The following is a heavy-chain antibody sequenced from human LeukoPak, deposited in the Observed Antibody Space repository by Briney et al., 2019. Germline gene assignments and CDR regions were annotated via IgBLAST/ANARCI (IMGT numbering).Heavy chain of an antibody. D-gene: IGHD6-19*01. CDR1: GGTFSSYA. CDR3: ARDDNSSGWSGSGY. Sequence: GASVKVSCKASGGTFSSYAISWVRQAPGQGLEWMGGIIPIFGTANYAQKFQGRVTITADESTSTAYMELSSLRSEGTAVYYCARDDNSSGWSGSGYWGQGTLVTVSS. CDR2: IIPIFGTA. V-gene: IGHV1-69*13. J-gene: IGHJ4*02.